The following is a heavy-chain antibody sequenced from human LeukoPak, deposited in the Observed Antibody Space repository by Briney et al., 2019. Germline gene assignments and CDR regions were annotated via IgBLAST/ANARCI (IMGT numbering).Heavy chain of an antibody. V-gene: IGHV1-18*01. CDR1: GGTFSSYA. CDR3: ARDEVGATTDFDY. CDR2: ISAYNGNT. J-gene: IGHJ4*02. D-gene: IGHD1-26*01. Sequence: ASVKVSCKASGGTFSSYAISWVRQAPGQGLEWMGWISAYNGNTNYAQKLQGRVTMTTDTSTSTAYMELRSLRSDDTAVYYCARDEVGATTDFDYWGQGTLVTVSS.